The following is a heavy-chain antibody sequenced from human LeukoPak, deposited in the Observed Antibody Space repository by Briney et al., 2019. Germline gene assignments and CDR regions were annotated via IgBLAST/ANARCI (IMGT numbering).Heavy chain of an antibody. CDR1: GYTFTGYY. V-gene: IGHV1-2*02. CDR3: AREIEMATTHFDY. D-gene: IGHD5-24*01. J-gene: IGHJ4*02. Sequence: GASVKVSCKASGYTFTGYYMHWVRQAPGQGLEWMGWINPNSGGTNYAQKFQGRVTMTRDTSISTAYMELSRLRSDDTAVYYCAREIEMATTHFDYWGQGTLVTVSS. CDR2: INPNSGGT.